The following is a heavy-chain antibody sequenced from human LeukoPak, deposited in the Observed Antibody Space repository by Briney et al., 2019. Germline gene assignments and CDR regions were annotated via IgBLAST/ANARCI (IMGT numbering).Heavy chain of an antibody. D-gene: IGHD3-10*01. CDR1: GFSFNTVG. CDR2: IHYDGTNE. CDR3: VNSGFDP. J-gene: IGHJ5*02. Sequence: PGGSLRLSCTASGFSFNTVGMYWVRQAPGKGLEWGAFIHYDGTNEYYADSVKGRFTISRDNFKNTLSLQMNGLRVEDTALYYCVNSGFDPWGQGTLVTVSS. V-gene: IGHV3-30*02.